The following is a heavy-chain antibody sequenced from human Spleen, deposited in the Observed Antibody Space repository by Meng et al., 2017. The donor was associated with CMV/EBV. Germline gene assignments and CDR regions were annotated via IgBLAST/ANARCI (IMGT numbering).Heavy chain of an antibody. Sequence: SGPTLVKPKQTLTLTCSFSGFSLNIRGEGVGWIRQPPGKALEWLALIYWNDDERHSPSLKSRLTITKDTSKNQVVLTMTNMDPVDAATYYCAHIWRFYSDSLGYFDYWGQGTLVTVSS. CDR1: GFSLNIRGEG. CDR3: AHIWRFYSDSLGYFDY. CDR2: IYWNDDE. D-gene: IGHD3-22*01. V-gene: IGHV2-5*01. J-gene: IGHJ4*02.